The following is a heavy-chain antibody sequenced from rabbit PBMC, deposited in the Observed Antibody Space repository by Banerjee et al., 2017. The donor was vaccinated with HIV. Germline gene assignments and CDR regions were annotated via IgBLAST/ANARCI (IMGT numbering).Heavy chain of an antibody. V-gene: IGHV1S40*01. CDR1: GFTLSSYW. CDR2: IYAGSSGTT. CDR3: ARDLGGVIGWNFGL. D-gene: IGHD1-1*01. J-gene: IGHJ6*01. Sequence: QSLEESGGDLVKPGASLTLTCTASGFTLSSYWICWVRQAPGKGLEWIACIYAGSSGTTEYASWAKGPFTISKTSSTTVTLQMTSLPAADTATYFCARDLGGVIGWNFGLWGQGTLVTVS.